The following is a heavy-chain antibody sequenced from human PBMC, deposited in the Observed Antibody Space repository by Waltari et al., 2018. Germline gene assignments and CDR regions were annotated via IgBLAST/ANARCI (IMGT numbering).Heavy chain of an antibody. CDR3: ARTWGYSPPLGWFDP. D-gene: IGHD1-26*01. V-gene: IGHV4-34*01. Sequence: VQLHQWGGGLSQPPDPSSLTCADSGWALPDYFWSWIRQSPDKGLERIGEIRHSGSTNYNPSLKSRVTMSVDTINKQFSLKRTSVTAADTAVYFWARTWGYSPPLGWFDPWGRGTRVTVSS. CDR1: GWALPDYF. CDR2: IRHSGST. J-gene: IGHJ5*02.